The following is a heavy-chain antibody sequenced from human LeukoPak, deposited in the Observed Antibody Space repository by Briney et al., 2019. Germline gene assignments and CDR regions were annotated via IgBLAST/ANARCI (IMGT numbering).Heavy chain of an antibody. V-gene: IGHV3-23*01. CDR1: GFTFSSYA. CDR2: ISGSGGST. D-gene: IGHD6-13*01. CDR3: AKGRSSSIAAAGYYFDY. J-gene: IGHJ4*02. Sequence: GGSLRLSCAASGFTFSSYAMSWVRQAPGKGLEWVSAISGSGGSTHYADSVKGRFTISRDNSKNTLYLQMYSLRAEDTAVYYCAKGRSSSIAAAGYYFDYWGQGTLVTVSS.